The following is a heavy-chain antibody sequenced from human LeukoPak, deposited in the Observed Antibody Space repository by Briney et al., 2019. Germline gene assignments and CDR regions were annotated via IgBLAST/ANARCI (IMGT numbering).Heavy chain of an antibody. CDR2: IYYSGNT. Sequence: PSETLSLTCTVSGGSISSYYWSWSRQPPGKGLEWIGYIYYSGNTNYNPSLKSRVTISVDTSKNQFSLKLSSVTAADTAVYYCARAGNYDWGYYYYMDVWGKGTTVTVSS. D-gene: IGHD3-16*01. V-gene: IGHV4-59*01. J-gene: IGHJ6*03. CDR3: ARAGNYDWGYYYYMDV. CDR1: GGSISSYY.